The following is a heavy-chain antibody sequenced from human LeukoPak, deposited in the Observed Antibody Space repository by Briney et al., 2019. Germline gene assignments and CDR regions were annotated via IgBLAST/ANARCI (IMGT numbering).Heavy chain of an antibody. V-gene: IGHV3-21*01. CDR2: ISSSGSYI. CDR3: AKQSAAASFDY. CDR1: GFTFSSYS. Sequence: PGGSLRLSCAASGFTFSSYSMNWVRQAPGKGLEWVSSISSSGSYIYYADSVKGRFTISRDDAKNSLYLQMNSLRAEDTAVYYCAKQSAAASFDYWGQGTLVTVSS. J-gene: IGHJ4*02. D-gene: IGHD6-25*01.